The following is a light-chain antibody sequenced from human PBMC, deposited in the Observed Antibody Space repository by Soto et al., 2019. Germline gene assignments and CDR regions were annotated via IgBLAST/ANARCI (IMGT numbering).Light chain of an antibody. CDR2: GAS. CDR3: QQYGGSPLYT. J-gene: IGKJ2*01. V-gene: IGKV3-20*01. Sequence: EIVLTQSPGTLSLSPGERGTLSCRASQSVSNNYLAWYQRKPGQAPRLLIYGASSRATGIPDRFSGSGSGTDFPLTISRLEPEDFAVYYCQQYGGSPLYTFGQGTKLEIK. CDR1: QSVSNNY.